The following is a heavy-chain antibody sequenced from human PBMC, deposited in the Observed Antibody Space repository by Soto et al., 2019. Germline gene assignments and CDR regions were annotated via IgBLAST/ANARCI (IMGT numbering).Heavy chain of an antibody. CDR1: GFTFSSYA. CDR2: ISGSGGST. J-gene: IGHJ4*02. D-gene: IGHD3-10*01. CDR3: AEASGWFGEFDY. Sequence: EVQLLESGGGLVQPGGSLRLSCAASGFTFSSYAMSWVRQAPGKGLEWVSAISGSGGSTYYADSVKGRFTISSDNSKNKLNLQMTSLRAEDTAVYYWAEASGWFGEFDYWGQGALVTVSS. V-gene: IGHV3-23*01.